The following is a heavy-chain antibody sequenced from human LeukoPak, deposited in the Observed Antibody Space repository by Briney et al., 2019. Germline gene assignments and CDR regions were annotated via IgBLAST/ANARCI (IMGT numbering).Heavy chain of an antibody. J-gene: IGHJ4*02. CDR3: ARLLGYCSGGSCYSLDY. V-gene: IGHV4-34*01. D-gene: IGHD2-15*01. CDR2: INHSGST. Sequence: SETLSLPCAVYGGSFSGCYWSWIRQPPGKGLEWIGEINHSGSTNYNPSLKSRVTISVDTSKNQFSLKLSSVTAADTAVYYCARLLGYCSGGSCYSLDYWGQGTLVTVSS. CDR1: GGSFSGCY.